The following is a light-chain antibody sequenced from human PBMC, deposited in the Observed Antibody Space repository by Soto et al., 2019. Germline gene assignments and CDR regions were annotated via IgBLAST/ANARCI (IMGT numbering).Light chain of an antibody. Sequence: DIVMTQSPLSLPVTPGEPASISCRSSQSLLHSNGYTYLDWYLQKPGQSPQLLIYWGSNRASGVPDRFSGSGSGTDFTLKISRVEAEDVATYYCQKYNSAPGTFGQGTKVDIK. V-gene: IGKV2-28*01. CDR1: QSLLHSNGYTY. J-gene: IGKJ1*01. CDR3: QKYNSAPGT. CDR2: WGS.